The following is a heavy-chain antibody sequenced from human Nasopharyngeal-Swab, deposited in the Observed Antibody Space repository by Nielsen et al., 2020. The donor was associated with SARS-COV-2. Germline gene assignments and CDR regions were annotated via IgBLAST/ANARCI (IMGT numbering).Heavy chain of an antibody. V-gene: IGHV4-34*01. CDR3: ATTGYSSVYYVH. CDR1: GGSFSGYY. D-gene: IGHD6-25*01. J-gene: IGHJ4*02. CDR2: INQSGST. Sequence: SETLSLTCAVYGGSFSGYYWSWIRQPPGKGLEWIGEINQSGSTNYNPSLESRVTLSVDTSKNQFSLNLISVTAADTAVYYCATTGYSSVYYVHWGQGVLVTVSS.